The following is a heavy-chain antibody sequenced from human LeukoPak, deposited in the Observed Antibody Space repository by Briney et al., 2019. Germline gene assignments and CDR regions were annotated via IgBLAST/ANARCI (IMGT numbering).Heavy chain of an antibody. V-gene: IGHV1-2*04. CDR2: INPNSGGT. J-gene: IGHJ6*02. CDR1: GGTFSSYA. D-gene: IGHD4-11*01. Sequence: ASVKVSCKASGGTFSSYAISWVRQAPGQGLEWMGWINPNSGGTNYAQKFQGWVTMTRDTSISTAYMELSRLRSDDTAVYYCARGGYSNYLWYYYYGMDVWGQGTTVTVSS. CDR3: ARGGYSNYLWYYYYGMDV.